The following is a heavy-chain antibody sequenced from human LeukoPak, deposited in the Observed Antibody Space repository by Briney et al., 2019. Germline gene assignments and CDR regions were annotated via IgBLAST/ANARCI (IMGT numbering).Heavy chain of an antibody. CDR3: ARDIVARPYDY. J-gene: IGHJ4*02. CDR2: IIPILGIA. D-gene: IGHD5-12*01. Sequence: SVKVSCKASGGTFSTFAINWVRQAPGQGLEWMGRIIPILGIANYAQKFQGRVTITADKSTSTAYMELSSLRSEDTAVYYCARDIVARPYDYWGQGTLVTVSS. CDR1: GGTFSTFA. V-gene: IGHV1-69*04.